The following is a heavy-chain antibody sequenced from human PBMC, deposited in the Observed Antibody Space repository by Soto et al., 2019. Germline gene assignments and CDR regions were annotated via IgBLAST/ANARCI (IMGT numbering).Heavy chain of an antibody. CDR1: GYTFTGYY. V-gene: IGHV1-2*02. J-gene: IGHJ6*02. Sequence: QVKLVQSGADVKTPGASVRVSCKASGYTFTGYYVHWVREAPGQGLEWMGWINPETGGTSYAQKFQGRVTLSRDTSINTAYLELRRLRFDDAAVYFCARERYQVISDGMDVWGQGTTVTVSS. CDR3: ARERYQVISDGMDV. CDR2: INPETGGT. D-gene: IGHD2-2*01.